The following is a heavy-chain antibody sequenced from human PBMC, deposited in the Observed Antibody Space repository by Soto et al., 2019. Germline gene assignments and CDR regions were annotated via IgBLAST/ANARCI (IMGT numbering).Heavy chain of an antibody. J-gene: IGHJ4*02. CDR1: GYTFTDYY. CDR3: ARYSSGWSQYYFDY. V-gene: IGHV1-2*04. Sequence: GASVNVSCKTSGYTFTDYYIHSVRQAPGQGLEWMGWINPKSGGTNYAQKFQGWVTMTSDTSISTAYMELSRLRSDDTAVYYCARYSSGWSQYYFDYWGQGTLVTVSS. D-gene: IGHD6-19*01. CDR2: INPKSGGT.